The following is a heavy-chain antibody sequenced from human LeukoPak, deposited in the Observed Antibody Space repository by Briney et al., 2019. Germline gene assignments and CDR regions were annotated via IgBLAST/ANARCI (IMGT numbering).Heavy chain of an antibody. CDR1: GFTFSSYA. D-gene: IGHD3-3*01. Sequence: GGSLRLSCAASGFTFSSYAMSWVRQAPGEGLEWVSAISGSGGSTYYADSVKGRFTISRDNSKNTLYLQMNSLRAEDTAVYYCAKRKHYDFWSGYSDAVDIWGQGTMVTVSS. CDR2: ISGSGGST. V-gene: IGHV3-23*01. CDR3: AKRKHYDFWSGYSDAVDI. J-gene: IGHJ3*02.